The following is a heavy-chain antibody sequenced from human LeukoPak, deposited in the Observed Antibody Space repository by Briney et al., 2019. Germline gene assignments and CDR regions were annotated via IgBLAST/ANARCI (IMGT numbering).Heavy chain of an antibody. Sequence: SETLSLTCAVYGGSFSDYYWNWIRQPPGKGLEWIGEINHTGSTNYNPSLKSRVTITADTSKNQFSLKLSSVTAADTAVYYCAAGGSRQRDYWGQGTLVTVSS. CDR3: AAGGSRQRDY. J-gene: IGHJ4*02. CDR1: GGSFSDYY. CDR2: INHTGST. D-gene: IGHD3-10*01. V-gene: IGHV4-34*01.